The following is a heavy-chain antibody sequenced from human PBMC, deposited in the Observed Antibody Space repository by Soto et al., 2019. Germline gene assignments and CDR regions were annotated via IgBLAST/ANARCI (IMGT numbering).Heavy chain of an antibody. D-gene: IGHD1-26*01. Sequence: SETLVPTSTFSCTSTTGSSYWSWLGPRDGKELEWIGRFSLNETTNYNPSLRRRITMSADVSKNQFSLRLTSVIAADTALYYCARGMTAPSAPAWYYFDSWGQGTLVTVSS. V-gene: IGHV4-4*07. CDR2: FSLNETT. CDR1: CTSTTGSSY. CDR3: ARGMTAPSAPAWYYFDS. J-gene: IGHJ4*02.